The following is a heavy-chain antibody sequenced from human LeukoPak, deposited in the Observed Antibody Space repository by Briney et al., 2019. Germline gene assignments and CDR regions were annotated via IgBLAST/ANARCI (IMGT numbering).Heavy chain of an antibody. D-gene: IGHD5-12*01. CDR3: ARISGAYDSFALDF. CDR2: ISSSSTYI. V-gene: IGHV3-21*01. Sequence: GGSPRLSCAGSGFNFRTYSFTWVRQAPGKGLEWVSYISSSSTYIYYTDSVKGRFTISRDNAKNSLFLQMNTLRAEDTGVYYCARISGAYDSFALDFWGQGTRVTVSS. J-gene: IGHJ3*01. CDR1: GFNFRTYS.